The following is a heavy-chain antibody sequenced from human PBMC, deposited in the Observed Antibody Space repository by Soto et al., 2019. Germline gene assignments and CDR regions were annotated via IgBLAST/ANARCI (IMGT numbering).Heavy chain of an antibody. Sequence: QVTLKESGPVLVKPTETLTLTCTVSGVSLNDATMGVSWICQPPGKALEWLANIFSNDDKSYTSSLKSRLTTSKDTSESQVVLTMTNVDPVDTATYYCARIFRASSFIDWGQGTLVTVSS. V-gene: IGHV2-26*01. CDR2: IFSNDDK. CDR3: ARIFRASSFID. D-gene: IGHD1-26*01. J-gene: IGHJ4*02. CDR1: GVSLNDATMG.